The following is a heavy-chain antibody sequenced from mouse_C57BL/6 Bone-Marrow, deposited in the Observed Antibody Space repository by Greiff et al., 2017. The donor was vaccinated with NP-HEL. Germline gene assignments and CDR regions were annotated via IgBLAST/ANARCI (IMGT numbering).Heavy chain of an antibody. CDR3: ARGGNGVVDY. J-gene: IGHJ2*01. D-gene: IGHD2-1*01. CDR1: GYTFTSYW. CDR2: IYPSDSET. V-gene: IGHV1-61*01. Sequence: QVQLQQPGAELVRPGSSVKLSCKASGYTFTSYWMDWVKQRPGQGLEWIGNIYPSDSETHYNQKFKDKATLTVDKSSSTAYMQLSSLTSEDSAVYYGARGGNGVVDYWGQGTTLTVSS.